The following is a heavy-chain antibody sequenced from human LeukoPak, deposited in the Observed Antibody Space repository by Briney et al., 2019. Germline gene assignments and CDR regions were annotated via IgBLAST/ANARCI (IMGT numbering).Heavy chain of an antibody. D-gene: IGHD3-10*01. CDR2: ISSGGST. Sequence: PGGSLRLSCAASGFTVSSNYMSWVRQAPGKGLEWVSVISSGGSTYYADSVKGRFTISRDNSKNTLYLQMNSLRAEDTAVYYCARDFWKLGSGSSHYYYGMDVWGQGTTVTVSS. V-gene: IGHV3-53*01. CDR1: GFTVSSNY. J-gene: IGHJ6*02. CDR3: ARDFWKLGSGSSHYYYGMDV.